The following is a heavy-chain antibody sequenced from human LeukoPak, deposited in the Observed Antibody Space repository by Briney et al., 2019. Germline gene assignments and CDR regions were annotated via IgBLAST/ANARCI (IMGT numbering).Heavy chain of an antibody. J-gene: IGHJ4*02. D-gene: IGHD3-10*02. Sequence: PGGSLRLSCVASGLTFHNAWMNWVRQAPGKGLVWVSRINSDGRSTSYADADSVKGRFTISRDNAKNTLYLQMNSLRVEDTAIYYCVRDVRGDRDSYFDYWGQGTLVTVSS. CDR2: INSDGRST. CDR1: GLTFHNAW. CDR3: VRDVRGDRDSYFDY. V-gene: IGHV3-74*01.